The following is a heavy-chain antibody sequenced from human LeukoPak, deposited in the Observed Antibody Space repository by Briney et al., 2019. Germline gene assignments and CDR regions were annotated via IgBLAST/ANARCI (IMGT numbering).Heavy chain of an antibody. Sequence: GGSLRLSCAAPGFTFNWSWMNWVRQAPGKGLDWVANIDPSGSQKRYVDSVKRRFTISRDNPGTSVYLEMNSLRTEDTAIYYCAIWASGNYWGQGTLVTVSS. J-gene: IGHJ4*02. CDR1: GFTFNWSW. V-gene: IGHV3-7*01. CDR2: IDPSGSQK. D-gene: IGHD3-10*01. CDR3: AIWASGNY.